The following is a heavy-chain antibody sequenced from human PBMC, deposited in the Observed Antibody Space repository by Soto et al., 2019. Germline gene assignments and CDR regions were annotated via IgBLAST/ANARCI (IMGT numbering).Heavy chain of an antibody. Sequence: GGSLRLSCAASGFTFSSYGMHWVRQAPGKGLEWVAVISYDGSNKYYADSVKGRFTISRDNSKNTLYLQMNSLRAEDTAVYYCAKDLGRRVYYYGMDVWGQGTTVTVSS. CDR3: AKDLGRRVYYYGMDV. CDR2: ISYDGSNK. CDR1: GFTFSSYG. D-gene: IGHD3-16*01. V-gene: IGHV3-30*18. J-gene: IGHJ6*02.